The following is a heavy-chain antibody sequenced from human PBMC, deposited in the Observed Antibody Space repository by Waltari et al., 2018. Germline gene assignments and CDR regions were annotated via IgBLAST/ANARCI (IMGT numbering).Heavy chain of an antibody. V-gene: IGHV3-30*18. D-gene: IGHD6-19*01. Sequence: QVQLVESGGGVVQTGRSLRLSCAASGFTFSSYGMHWVRQAPGKGLEWVAVIWYDGSNKYYADSVKGRFTISRDNSKNTLYLQMNSLRAEDTAMYYCAKYNRSSGWYPLDAFDIWGQGTMVTVSS. J-gene: IGHJ3*02. CDR2: IWYDGSNK. CDR3: AKYNRSSGWYPLDAFDI. CDR1: GFTFSSYG.